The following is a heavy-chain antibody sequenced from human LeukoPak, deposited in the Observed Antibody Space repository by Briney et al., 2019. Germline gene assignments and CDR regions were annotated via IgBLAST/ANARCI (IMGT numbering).Heavy chain of an antibody. D-gene: IGHD6-19*01. CDR1: GGSISSYY. V-gene: IGHV4-4*07. CDR2: IYTSGST. CDR3: AREGDSSGWYQYYYYMDV. Sequence: PSETLSLTCTVSGGSISSYYWSWIRQPAGKGLEWIGRIYTSGSTNYNPSLKSRVTMSVDTSKNQFSLKLSSVTAADTAVYYCAREGDSSGWYQYYYYMDVWGKGTTVTISS. J-gene: IGHJ6*03.